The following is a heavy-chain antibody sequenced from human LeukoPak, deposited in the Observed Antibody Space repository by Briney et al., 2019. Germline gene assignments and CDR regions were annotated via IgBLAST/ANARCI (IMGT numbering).Heavy chain of an antibody. J-gene: IGHJ4*02. CDR2: TFYGGTT. CDR1: GGSISSSYY. CDR3: ARLVGAATDPFDY. V-gene: IGHV4-39*01. Sequence: PSETLSLTCTVSGGSISSSYYWAWIRQPPGKGLEWIGSTFYGGTTYYNPSLKSRVTISVDTSKNQFSLKLTSVTAADTAVYYCARLVGAATDPFDYWGQGTLVTVSS. D-gene: IGHD1-26*01.